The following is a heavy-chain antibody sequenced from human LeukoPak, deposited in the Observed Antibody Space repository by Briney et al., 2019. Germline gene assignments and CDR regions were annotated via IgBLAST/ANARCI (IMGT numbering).Heavy chain of an antibody. CDR3: AKGRVGHSPGYYYGNDAFDI. CDR2: ISGSGDII. V-gene: IGHV3-23*01. CDR1: GFTFSSYA. Sequence: GGSLRLSCAASGFTFSSYAMTWVRQAPGKGLEWGSTISGSGDIIYYADSVKGRFTISRDNPKNTLYLRMNSLRAEDTAVYYCAKGRVGHSPGYYYGNDAFDIWGQGTMVTVSS. J-gene: IGHJ3*02. D-gene: IGHD3-22*01.